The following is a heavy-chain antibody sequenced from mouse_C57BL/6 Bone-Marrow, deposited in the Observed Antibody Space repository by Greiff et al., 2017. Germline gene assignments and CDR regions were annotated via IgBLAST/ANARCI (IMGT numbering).Heavy chain of an antibody. J-gene: IGHJ2*01. V-gene: IGHV1-50*01. CDR2: IDPSDSYT. Sequence: VQLQQPGAELVKPGASVKLSGKASGYTFTSYWMQWVKQRPGQGLEWIGEIDPSDSYTNYNQKFKGKATLTVDTSSSTAYMQLSSLTSEDSAVYYCAREGNYGSSSWGQGTTLTVSS. CDR3: AREGNYGSSS. CDR1: GYTFTSYW. D-gene: IGHD1-1*01.